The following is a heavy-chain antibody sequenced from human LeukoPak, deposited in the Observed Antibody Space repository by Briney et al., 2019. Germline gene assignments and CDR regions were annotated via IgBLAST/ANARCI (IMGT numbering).Heavy chain of an antibody. CDR2: ISGNGDNI. D-gene: IGHD6-13*01. J-gene: IGHJ4*02. V-gene: IGHV3-23*01. Sequence: GGSLRLSCAASGFTFSTYAMNWVRQAPGKGLEWVSTISGNGDNIYYADSVKGRFTISRDNSRNTLYLQMKSLRAEDTAVYYCARGSSSDWYYFDYWGQGTLVTVSS. CDR3: ARGSSSDWYYFDY. CDR1: GFTFSTYA.